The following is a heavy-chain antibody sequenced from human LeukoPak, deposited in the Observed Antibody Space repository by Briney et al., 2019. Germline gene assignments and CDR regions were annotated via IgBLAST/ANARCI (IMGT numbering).Heavy chain of an antibody. CDR3: ARGHYPYYSDSSGYYSLLDY. V-gene: IGHV1-69*13. Sequence: SVKVSCKASGGTFSSYAISWVRQAPGQGLEWMGGIIPIFGTANYAQKFQGRVTITADESTSTAYMELSSLRSEDTAVYYCARGHYPYYSDSSGYYSLLDYWGQGTLVAVSS. D-gene: IGHD3-22*01. CDR2: IIPIFGTA. CDR1: GGTFSSYA. J-gene: IGHJ4*02.